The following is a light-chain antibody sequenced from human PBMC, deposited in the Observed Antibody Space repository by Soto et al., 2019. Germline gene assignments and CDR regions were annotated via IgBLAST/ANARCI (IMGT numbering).Light chain of an antibody. CDR1: QSISSW. Sequence: DIQMTQSPSTRSASVGDRVTITCRASQSISSWLAWYQQKPGKAPKLLIYDASSLESGVPSRFSGSGSGTEFTLTISSLQPDDFATYYCQQYNSYPWTFGQGTKVDIK. CDR2: DAS. CDR3: QQYNSYPWT. J-gene: IGKJ1*01. V-gene: IGKV1-5*01.